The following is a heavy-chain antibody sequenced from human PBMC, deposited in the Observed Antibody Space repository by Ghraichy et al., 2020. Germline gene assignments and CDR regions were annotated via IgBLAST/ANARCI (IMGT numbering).Heavy chain of an antibody. J-gene: IGHJ6*02. CDR3: ARDQGSSPSLYYYGMDV. Sequence: SVKVSCKASGGTFSSYAISWVRQAPGQGLEWMGRIIPILGIANYAQKFQGRVTITADKSTSTAYMELSSLRSEDTAVYYCARDQGSSPSLYYYGMDVWGQGTTVTVSS. V-gene: IGHV1-69*04. CDR1: GGTFSSYA. CDR2: IIPILGIA. D-gene: IGHD6-6*01.